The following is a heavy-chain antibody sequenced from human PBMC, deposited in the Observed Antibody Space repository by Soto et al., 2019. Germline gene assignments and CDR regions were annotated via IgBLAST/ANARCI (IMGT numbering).Heavy chain of an antibody. D-gene: IGHD1-1*01. V-gene: IGHV3-30*18. CDR3: AKDYTGTTYYFDY. J-gene: IGHJ4*02. CDR2: ISYDGSNK. CDR1: GFTFSSYG. Sequence: GGSLRLSCAASGFTFSSYGMHWVRQAPGKGLEWVAVISYDGSNKYYADSVKGRFTISRDNSKNTLYLQMNSLRAEDPAVYYCAKDYTGTTYYFDYWGQGTLVTVSS.